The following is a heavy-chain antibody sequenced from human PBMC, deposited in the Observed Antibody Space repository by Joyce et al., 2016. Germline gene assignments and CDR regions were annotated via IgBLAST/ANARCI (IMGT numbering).Heavy chain of an antibody. D-gene: IGHD2-21*01. CDR2: ISYDEFNK. Sequence: QMQLMESGGGVVQPGRSLRLSCAAFGFSFSRYGLHWVRQAPGKGLEGVALISYDEFNKYYAGSVEGRFTISRDSSKNTLYLQMDSLRPEDTAVYFCAKEDSKGEGYFDLWGRGTLVTVSS. V-gene: IGHV3-30*18. J-gene: IGHJ2*01. CDR3: AKEDSKGEGYFDL. CDR1: GFSFSRYG.